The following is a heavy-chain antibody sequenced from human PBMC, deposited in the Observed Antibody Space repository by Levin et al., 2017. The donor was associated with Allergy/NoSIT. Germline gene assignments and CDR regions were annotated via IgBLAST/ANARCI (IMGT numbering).Heavy chain of an antibody. Sequence: PGESLKISCAASGFSFSSYGMHWVRQAPGKGLEWVAVIWYDGSNKYYADSVKGRFTISRDNSKNTLYLQMNSLRAEDTAVYYCARDSFSSWLYYFDYWGQGTLVTVSS. CDR2: IWYDGSNK. CDR3: ARDSFSSWLYYFDY. V-gene: IGHV3-33*01. D-gene: IGHD6-13*01. CDR1: GFSFSSYG. J-gene: IGHJ4*02.